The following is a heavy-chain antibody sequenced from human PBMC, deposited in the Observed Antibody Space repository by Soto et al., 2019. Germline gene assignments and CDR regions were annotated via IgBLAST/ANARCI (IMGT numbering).Heavy chain of an antibody. CDR1: GVSLTNYY. CDR3: AVDYGGNSFDY. V-gene: IGHV4-4*07. D-gene: IGHD4-17*01. Sequence: SETLSLTCTVSGVSLTNYYWSWIRQPAGKGLEWIGRIFTSESTNYNPSLRRRVTMSVDTSKNQFSLKLTSVTAADTAMYYCAVDYGGNSFDYWGQGTLVTVSS. CDR2: IFTSEST. J-gene: IGHJ4*02.